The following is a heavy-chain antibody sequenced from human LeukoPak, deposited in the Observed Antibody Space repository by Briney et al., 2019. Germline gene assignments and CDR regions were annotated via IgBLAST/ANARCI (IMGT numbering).Heavy chain of an antibody. D-gene: IGHD5-18*01. CDR2: IYYSGST. J-gene: IGHJ6*03. CDR3: ARTTEGGYSYGYFYYYYMDV. CDR1: GGSISSYY. Sequence: PSETLSLTCTVSGGSISSYYWSWLRQPPGKGLEWIGYIYYSGSTNYNPSLTSRVTISVDTSKNQFSLKLSSVTAADTAVYYCARTTEGGYSYGYFYYYYMDVWGKGTTVTISS. V-gene: IGHV4-59*01.